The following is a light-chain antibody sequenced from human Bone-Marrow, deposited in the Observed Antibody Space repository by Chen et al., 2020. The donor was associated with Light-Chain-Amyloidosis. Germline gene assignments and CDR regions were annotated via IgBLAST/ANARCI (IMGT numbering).Light chain of an antibody. CDR2: DDS. J-gene: IGLJ3*02. CDR3: QVWDRSSDRPV. CDR1: NIGSTS. V-gene: IGLV3-21*02. Sequence: SYVLTQPSSVSVAPGQTATIACGGNNIGSTSVHWYQQTPGQARLLVVYDDSDRPSGIPERLSGSNSGNTATLSISRVEAGDRADYYCQVWDRSSDRPVFGGGTKLTVL.